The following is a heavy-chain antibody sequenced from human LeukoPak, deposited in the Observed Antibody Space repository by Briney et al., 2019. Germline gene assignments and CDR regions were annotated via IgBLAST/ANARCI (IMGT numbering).Heavy chain of an antibody. D-gene: IGHD5-24*01. CDR3: ASLSIDGYNPFDY. Sequence: GASVEVSCKASGGTFSSYAISWVRQAPGQGLEWMGRIIPIFGTANYAQKFQGRVTITTDESTSTAYMELSSLRSEDTAVYYCASLSIDGYNPFDYWGQGTLVTVSS. CDR2: IIPIFGTA. CDR1: GGTFSSYA. J-gene: IGHJ4*02. V-gene: IGHV1-69*05.